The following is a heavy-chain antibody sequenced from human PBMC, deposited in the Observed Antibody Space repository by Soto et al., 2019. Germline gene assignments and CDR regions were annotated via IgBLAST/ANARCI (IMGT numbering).Heavy chain of an antibody. J-gene: IGHJ5*02. V-gene: IGHV1-69*13. D-gene: IGHD3-3*01. Sequence: SVKVSCKASGGTFSSYAISWVRQAPGQGLEWMGGIIPIFGTANYAQKFQGRVTITADEPTSTAYMELSSLRSEDTAVYYCARDLRFLEWLGNWFDPWGQGTLVTVSS. CDR3: ARDLRFLEWLGNWFDP. CDR1: GGTFSSYA. CDR2: IIPIFGTA.